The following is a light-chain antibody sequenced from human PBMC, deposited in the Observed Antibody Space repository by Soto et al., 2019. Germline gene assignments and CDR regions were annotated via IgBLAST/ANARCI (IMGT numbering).Light chain of an antibody. CDR2: GAS. V-gene: IGKV3-20*01. CDR3: QQYMSPVT. CDR1: QSVDTTF. Sequence: EIVLTQSPGSLSLSPGQRATLSCRASQSVDTTFFAWYQKKPGQAPRLLIYGASKRATGIPDRFSGSGSGTDFTLIISRLEAEDFAVYYCQQYMSPVTFGQGTKVEIK. J-gene: IGKJ1*01.